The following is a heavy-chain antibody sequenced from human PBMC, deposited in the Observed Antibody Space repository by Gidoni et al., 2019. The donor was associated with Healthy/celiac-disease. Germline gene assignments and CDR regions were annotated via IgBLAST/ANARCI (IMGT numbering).Heavy chain of an antibody. CDR2: ISSSSSYI. Sequence: EVQLVESGGGLVKPGGSLRLSCAASGFTFSSYSMNWVRQAPGKGLEWVSSISSSSSYIYYADSVKGRFTISRDNAKNSLYLQMNSLRAEDTAVYYCATELYLPMAGQNHDAFDIWGQGTMVTVSS. V-gene: IGHV3-21*01. J-gene: IGHJ3*02. D-gene: IGHD6-19*01. CDR3: ATELYLPMAGQNHDAFDI. CDR1: GFTFSSYS.